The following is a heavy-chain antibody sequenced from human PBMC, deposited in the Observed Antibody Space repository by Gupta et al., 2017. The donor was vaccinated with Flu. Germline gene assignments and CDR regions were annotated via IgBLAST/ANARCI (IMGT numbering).Heavy chain of an antibody. Sequence: SRDDMTWVRQAPGKGLEWVSAISGSGDRRYYADSVKGRLTISRDNSRNTVYLQMNSLRADDTAVYYCAKEAVNPQYYGMDVWGQGTTVTVSS. V-gene: IGHV3-23*01. D-gene: IGHD4-4*01. CDR3: AKEAVNPQYYGMDV. J-gene: IGHJ6*02. CDR1: SRDD. CDR2: ISGSGDRR.